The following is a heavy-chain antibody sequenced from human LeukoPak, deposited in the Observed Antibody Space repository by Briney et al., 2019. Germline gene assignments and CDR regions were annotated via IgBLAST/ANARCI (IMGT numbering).Heavy chain of an antibody. CDR1: GGSISSGSYY. J-gene: IGHJ5*02. Sequence: SETLSLTCTVSGGSISSGSYYWSWIRQHPGKGLEWIGYIYYSGSTYYNPSLKSRVTISVDTSKNQFSLKLSSVTAADTAVYYCARERIAVAGTEMHWFDPWGQGTLVTVSS. D-gene: IGHD6-19*01. CDR2: IYYSGST. V-gene: IGHV4-31*03. CDR3: ARERIAVAGTEMHWFDP.